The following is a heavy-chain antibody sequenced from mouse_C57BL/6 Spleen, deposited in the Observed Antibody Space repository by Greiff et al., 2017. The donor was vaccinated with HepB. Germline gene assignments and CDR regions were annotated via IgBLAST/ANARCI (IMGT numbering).Heavy chain of an antibody. Sequence: EVQRVESGGGLVKPGGSLKLSCAASGFTFSSYAMSWVRQTPEKRLEWVATISDGGSYTYYPDNVKGRFTISRDNAKNNLYLQMSHLKSEDTAMYYCARSGLLRYFDYWGQGTTLTVSS. J-gene: IGHJ2*01. CDR2: ISDGGSYT. CDR3: ARSGLLRYFDY. D-gene: IGHD2-3*01. V-gene: IGHV5-4*01. CDR1: GFTFSSYA.